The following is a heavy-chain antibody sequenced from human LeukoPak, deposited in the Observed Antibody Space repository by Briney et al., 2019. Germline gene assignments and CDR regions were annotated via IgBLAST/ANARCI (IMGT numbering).Heavy chain of an antibody. CDR1: GFTFSSYA. CDR3: AKATFDVYDFWSGYYEGVDY. CDR2: ISGSGGST. Sequence: TGGSLRLSCAASGFTFSSYAMSWVRQAPGKGLEWVSAISGSGGSTYYADSVKGRFTISRDNSKNTLYLQMNSLRAEDTAVYYCAKATFDVYDFWSGYYEGVDYWGQGTLVTVSS. J-gene: IGHJ4*02. V-gene: IGHV3-23*01. D-gene: IGHD3-3*01.